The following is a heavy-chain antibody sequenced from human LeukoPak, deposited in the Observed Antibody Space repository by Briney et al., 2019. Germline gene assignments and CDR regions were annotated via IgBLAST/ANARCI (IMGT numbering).Heavy chain of an antibody. J-gene: IGHJ4*02. CDR1: GFTFSSYA. CDR2: ISGSGGST. Sequence: GGSLRLSCAASGFTFSSYAMSWVRQAPGKGLEWVSAISGSGGSTYYADSVKGRFTISRDNSKNTLYLQMNSLRAEDTAVYYCAKVYGGYYDSSGYSARESYYFGYWGQGTLVTVSS. D-gene: IGHD3-22*01. CDR3: AKVYGGYYDSSGYSARESYYFGY. V-gene: IGHV3-23*01.